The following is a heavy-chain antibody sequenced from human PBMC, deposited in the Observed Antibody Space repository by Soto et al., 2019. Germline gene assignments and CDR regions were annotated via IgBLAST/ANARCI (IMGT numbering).Heavy chain of an antibody. CDR3: ARDNWNTN. CDR1: GFTFNSYW. CDR2: IDSDGIST. J-gene: IGHJ4*02. Sequence: GGSLRLSCAPAGFTFNSYWRHWFCQAPGKGLVWVSLIDSDGISTNYADSVKGRFAILRDNAKFTLYLQMNSLRAEDTAVYYCARDNWNTNWGQGTLVSVTS. V-gene: IGHV3-74*01. D-gene: IGHD1-20*01.